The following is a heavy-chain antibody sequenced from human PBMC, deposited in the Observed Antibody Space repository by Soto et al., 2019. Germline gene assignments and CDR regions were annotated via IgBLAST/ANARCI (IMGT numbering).Heavy chain of an antibody. V-gene: IGHV4-39*02. CDR1: GVSIGSTIYY. J-gene: IGHJ5*02. CDR3: ARPSSSAYDP. CDR2: LYYSGST. D-gene: IGHD6-25*01. Sequence: SETLSLTCTVSGVSIGSTIYYWGWVRQPPGKGLEWIGTLYYSGSTYYNPSLKSRITMSVDTSKNHFSLRLSSVTAADTAVYYCARPSSSAYDPWGQGTLVTVSS.